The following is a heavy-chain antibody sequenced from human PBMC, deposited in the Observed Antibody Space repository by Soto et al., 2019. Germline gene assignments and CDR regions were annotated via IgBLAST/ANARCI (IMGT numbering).Heavy chain of an antibody. D-gene: IGHD3-10*01. CDR2: FDPEDGET. V-gene: IGHV1-24*01. Sequence: ASVKVSCKVSGYTLTELSMHWVRQAPGKGLEWMGGFDPEDGETIYAQKFQGRVTMTEDTSTDTAYMELSSLRSEDTAVYYCATVFLGTMVRGAGSGPYYYYGMDVWGQRTPVTVSS. CDR3: ATVFLGTMVRGAGSGPYYYYGMDV. J-gene: IGHJ6*02. CDR1: GYTLTELS.